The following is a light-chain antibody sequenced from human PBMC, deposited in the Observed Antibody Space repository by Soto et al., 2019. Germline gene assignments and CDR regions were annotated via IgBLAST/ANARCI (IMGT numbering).Light chain of an antibody. Sequence: QSVLTQPASVSGSPGQSITISCTGTSSDVGSYHYVSWYQQHPGKAPKVMIYEVNNRPSGVSSRFSGSKSGNTASLTISGLRTEDEADYYCSSYTSGKTVVFGGGTKLTVL. CDR2: EVN. J-gene: IGLJ2*01. CDR1: SSDVGSYHY. V-gene: IGLV2-14*01. CDR3: SSYTSGKTVV.